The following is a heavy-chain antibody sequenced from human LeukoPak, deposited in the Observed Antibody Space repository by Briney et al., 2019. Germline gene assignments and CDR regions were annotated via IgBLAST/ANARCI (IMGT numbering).Heavy chain of an antibody. Sequence: PSETLSLTCTVSGGSISSSSYYWGWIRQPPGRGLEWVSSIFYSGNTYYNPSLKSRVTISVDTSKDQFSLKLSSVTAADTAVYYCARIPKGRGYSYGYYASSNNWFDPWGQGTLVTVSS. CDR2: IFYSGNT. D-gene: IGHD5-18*01. CDR3: ARIPKGRGYSYGYYASSNNWFDP. V-gene: IGHV4-39*07. CDR1: GGSISSSSYY. J-gene: IGHJ5*02.